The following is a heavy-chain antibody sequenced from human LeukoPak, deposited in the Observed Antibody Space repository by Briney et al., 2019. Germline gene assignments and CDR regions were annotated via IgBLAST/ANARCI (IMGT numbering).Heavy chain of an antibody. J-gene: IGHJ5*02. Sequence: SETLSLTCADYGGSFSGYYWSWIRQPPGKGLEWIGEINHSGSTNYNPSLKSRVTISVDTSKNQFSLKLSSVTAADTAVYYCARGTYSSSWYIWFDPWGQGTLVTVSS. CDR2: INHSGST. D-gene: IGHD6-13*01. CDR3: ARGTYSSSWYIWFDP. CDR1: GGSFSGYY. V-gene: IGHV4-34*01.